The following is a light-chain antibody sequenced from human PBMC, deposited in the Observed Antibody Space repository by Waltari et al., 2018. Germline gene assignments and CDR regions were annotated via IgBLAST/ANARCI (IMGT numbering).Light chain of an antibody. Sequence: DIVMTQSPLSLPVTPGEPASISCRSSKSLLHSNGYNYLDWYLQKPGQSPKVLIYLGSNRASGVTDRFSGSGAGTDFTLKISRVAAEDVGVYYCMQALLTPFTFGQGTKLEIK. CDR3: MQALLTPFT. J-gene: IGKJ2*01. CDR2: LGS. V-gene: IGKV2-28*01. CDR1: KSLLHSNGYNY.